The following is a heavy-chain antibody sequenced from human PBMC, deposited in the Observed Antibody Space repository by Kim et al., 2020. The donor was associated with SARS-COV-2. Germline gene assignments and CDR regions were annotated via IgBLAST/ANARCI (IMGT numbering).Heavy chain of an antibody. V-gene: IGHV4-34*01. Sequence: SETLSLTCAVYGWSFSGYYWSWIRQPPGKGLEWIGEINHSGSTNYNPSLKSRVTISVDTSKNQFSLKLSSVTAADTAVYYCASGYSSGWRYYYGMDVWGQGTTVTVSS. CDR2: INHSGST. J-gene: IGHJ6*02. CDR1: GWSFSGYY. D-gene: IGHD6-19*01. CDR3: ASGYSSGWRYYYGMDV.